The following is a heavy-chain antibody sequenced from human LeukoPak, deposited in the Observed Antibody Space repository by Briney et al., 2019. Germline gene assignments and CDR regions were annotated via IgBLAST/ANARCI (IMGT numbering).Heavy chain of an antibody. CDR1: GFTFGDYA. J-gene: IGHJ4*02. CDR3: ARGGYSSNWPFDY. V-gene: IGHV3-64*01. CDR2: ISTNGVST. D-gene: IGHD6-13*01. Sequence: GGSLRLSCTASGFTFGDYAMHWVRQAPGKGLEYVSAISTNGVSTYYANSVKGRFTISRDNSKNTLFLQMGSLRAEDMAVYFCARGGYSSNWPFDYWGQGTLVTVSS.